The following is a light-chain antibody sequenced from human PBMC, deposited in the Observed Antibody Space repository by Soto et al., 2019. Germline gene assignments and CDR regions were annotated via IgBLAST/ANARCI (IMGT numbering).Light chain of an antibody. Sequence: EIVMTQSPATLSVSPGEKATPSCRASRRFSRNLPCNQQKPGQPPKLFIYVASPRATGIPASFSGSGSGREFTLTTSSLQSEDFAVYYCQQYNVWPLTFGGGTKVEFK. CDR3: QQYNVWPLT. CDR1: RRFSRN. V-gene: IGKV3-15*01. CDR2: VAS. J-gene: IGKJ4*01.